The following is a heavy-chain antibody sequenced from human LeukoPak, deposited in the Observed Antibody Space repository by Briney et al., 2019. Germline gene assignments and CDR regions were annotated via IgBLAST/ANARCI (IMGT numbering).Heavy chain of an antibody. CDR1: GYTFTSYG. V-gene: IGHV1-18*01. CDR2: ISAYNGNT. Sequence: ASVKVSCKASGYTFTSYGISWVRQAPGQGLEGMGWISAYNGNTNYAQKLQGRVTMTTDTSTSTAYMELRSLRSDDTAVYDCARAHYGDYVDAFDIWGQGTMVTVSS. CDR3: ARAHYGDYVDAFDI. J-gene: IGHJ3*02. D-gene: IGHD4-17*01.